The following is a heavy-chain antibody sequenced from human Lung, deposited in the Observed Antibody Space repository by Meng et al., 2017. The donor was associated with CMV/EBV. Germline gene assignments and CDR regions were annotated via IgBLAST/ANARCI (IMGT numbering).Heavy chain of an antibody. CDR2: IYYSGST. Sequence: SETLSLXCTVSGGSISSYYWSWIRQPPGKGLEWIGYIYYSGSTNYNPSLKSRVTISVDTSKNQFSLKLSSVTAADTAVYYCARTPGGTIFGVVDFDYWGQGNXVNGSS. J-gene: IGHJ4*02. CDR1: GGSISSYY. V-gene: IGHV4-59*01. CDR3: ARTPGGTIFGVVDFDY. D-gene: IGHD3-3*01.